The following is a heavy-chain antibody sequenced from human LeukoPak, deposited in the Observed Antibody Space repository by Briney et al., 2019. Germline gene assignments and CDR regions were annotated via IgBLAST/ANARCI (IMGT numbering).Heavy chain of an antibody. D-gene: IGHD4-17*01. Sequence: PSETLSLTCTVSGGSISSYYWSWIRQPAGKGLEWIGRIYTSGSTNYNPSLKSRVTMSVDTSKNQFSLKLSSVTAADTAVYYCARDTNYGDADAFDIWGQGTMVTVPS. J-gene: IGHJ3*02. CDR3: ARDTNYGDADAFDI. CDR2: IYTSGST. V-gene: IGHV4-4*07. CDR1: GGSISSYY.